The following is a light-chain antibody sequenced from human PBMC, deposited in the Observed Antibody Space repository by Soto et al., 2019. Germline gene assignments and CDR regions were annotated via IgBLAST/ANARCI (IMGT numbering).Light chain of an antibody. Sequence: DIQMTQSPSTLSASVGDRVTITCRASQSISTWLAWYQQKPGKVPKLLIYQASTFETGVPSRFSGSGSGPEFTLTISTLQPDDFANYYCQQYNTYSETFGQGTKLEIK. CDR2: QAS. CDR1: QSISTW. J-gene: IGKJ2*01. V-gene: IGKV1-5*03. CDR3: QQYNTYSET.